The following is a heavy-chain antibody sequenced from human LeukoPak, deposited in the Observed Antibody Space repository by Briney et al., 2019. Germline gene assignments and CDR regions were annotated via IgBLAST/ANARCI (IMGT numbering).Heavy chain of an antibody. J-gene: IGHJ5*02. V-gene: IGHV4-59*01. Sequence: SETLSLTCTVSGGSISSYYWTWIRQSPGKGLEWIGFFHHSGSTNYNPSLKSRVTISVDTSKNQFSLKLSSVTAADTAVYYCARGGVGWFDPWGQGTLVTVSS. CDR2: FHHSGST. CDR3: ARGGVGWFDP. D-gene: IGHD1-26*01. CDR1: GGSISSYY.